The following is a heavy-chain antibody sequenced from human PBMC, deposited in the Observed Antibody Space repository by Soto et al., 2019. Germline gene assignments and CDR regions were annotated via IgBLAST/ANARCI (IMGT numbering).Heavy chain of an antibody. Sequence: EVQLLESGGGLVQPGGSLRLSCAASGFTFSSYAMSWVRQAPGTGLEWVSAISGSGGSTYYADSVKGRFTISRDNSKNTLYLQMNSLRAEDTAVYYCAKAYYDILTGYLMPPDYWGQGTLVTVSS. CDR1: GFTFSSYA. CDR3: AKAYYDILTGYLMPPDY. D-gene: IGHD3-9*01. CDR2: ISGSGGST. V-gene: IGHV3-23*01. J-gene: IGHJ4*02.